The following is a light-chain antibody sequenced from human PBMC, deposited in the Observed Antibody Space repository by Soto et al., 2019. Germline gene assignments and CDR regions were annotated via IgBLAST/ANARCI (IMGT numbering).Light chain of an antibody. CDR1: QSVSSN. CDR3: QQRSDWTT. J-gene: IGKJ5*01. V-gene: IGKV3-11*01. Sequence: EIVMTQSPGTLSVSPGERVTLSCRASQSVSSNLAWYQQKTGQAPRLLIYDASNRATGIQARFSGSGSGTDFTLTISSMKPDDFATYYCQQRSDWTTFGPGTRLEIK. CDR2: DAS.